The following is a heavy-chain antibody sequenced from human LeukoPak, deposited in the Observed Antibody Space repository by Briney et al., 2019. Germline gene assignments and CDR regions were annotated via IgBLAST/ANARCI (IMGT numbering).Heavy chain of an antibody. J-gene: IGHJ4*02. CDR3: ARVNSLLWFGRIDY. V-gene: IGHV4-59*01. CDR1: GGSISSYY. D-gene: IGHD3-10*01. CDR2: IYYSGST. Sequence: PSETLSLTCTVSGGSISSYYWSWIRQPPGKGLEWIGYIYYSGSTNYNPSLKGRVTISVDTSKNQFSLKLSSVTAADTAVYYCARVNSLLWFGRIDYWGQGTLVTVSS.